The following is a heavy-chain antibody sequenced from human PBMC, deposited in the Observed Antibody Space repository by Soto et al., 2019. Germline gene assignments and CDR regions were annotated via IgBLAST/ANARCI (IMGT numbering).Heavy chain of an antibody. CDR3: AREAAAAGLTGDH. J-gene: IGHJ4*02. CDR2: NYHSGST. V-gene: IGHV4-4*02. CDR1: GGSISSNNW. D-gene: IGHD6-13*01. Sequence: QVQLQESGPGLVKPSGTLSLTCAVSGGSISSNNWWSWVRQPPGKGLEWIGENYHSGSTNYNPSLRSRVTSTIDKSKHPCSLKLTAVIAADQAVYYCAREAAAAGLTGDHWGRGTLVSVSS.